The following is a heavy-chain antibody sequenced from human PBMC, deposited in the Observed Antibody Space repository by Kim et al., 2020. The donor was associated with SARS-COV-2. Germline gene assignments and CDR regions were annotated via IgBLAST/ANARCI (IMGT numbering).Heavy chain of an antibody. D-gene: IGHD2-2*02. CDR3: AKDRYCSSSSCYNLDS. V-gene: IGHV3-23*01. CDR1: GFTFSSYA. J-gene: IGHJ4*02. Sequence: GGSLRLSCAASGFTFSSYAMSWVRQAPGEGLEWVSGISGSGDNTPYADSVKGRFTISRDSSKDTLYLQMNSLRAEDTALYYCAKDRYCSSSSCYNLDSWGQGTLVTVSS. CDR2: ISGSGDNT.